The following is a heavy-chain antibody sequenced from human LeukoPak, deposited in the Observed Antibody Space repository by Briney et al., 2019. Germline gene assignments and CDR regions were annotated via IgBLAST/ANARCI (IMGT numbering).Heavy chain of an antibody. CDR3: ARDRGQRTYYDFWSGYPIRCYGMDV. V-gene: IGHV4-59*01. CDR1: GGSISSYY. Sequence: SETLSLTCTVSGGSISSYYWSWIRQPPGKGLEWIGYIYYSGSTNYNPSLKSRVTISVDTSKNQFSLKLSSVTAADTAVYYCARDRGQRTYYDFWSGYPIRCYGMDVWGQGTTVTVSS. J-gene: IGHJ6*02. D-gene: IGHD3-3*01. CDR2: IYYSGST.